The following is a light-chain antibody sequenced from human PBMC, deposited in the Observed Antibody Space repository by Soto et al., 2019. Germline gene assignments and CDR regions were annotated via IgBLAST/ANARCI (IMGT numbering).Light chain of an antibody. Sequence: DIQMTQSPSTLSASVGDRVTITCRASQSISSWLAWYQQKPGKAPKLLIYDASSLESGVPSRFSGSGSGTEFTLAISSLQPDDFATYYRQQYNSYSWTVGQGTKVDSK. CDR3: QQYNSYSWT. J-gene: IGKJ1*01. CDR2: DAS. CDR1: QSISSW. V-gene: IGKV1-5*01.